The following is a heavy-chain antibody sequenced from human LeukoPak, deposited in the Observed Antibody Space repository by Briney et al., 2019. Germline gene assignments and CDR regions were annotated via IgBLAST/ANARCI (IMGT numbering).Heavy chain of an antibody. V-gene: IGHV3-74*01. J-gene: IGHJ4*02. CDR1: GFIFSNYW. CDR3: ARDLPVAAADF. Sequence: GGSLRLSCAASGFIFSNYWMHWVRQAPGKGLVWVSRIKTDGSTITYADSVKGRFTISRDEAKNSLYLQMNSLRAEDTGLYYCARDLPVAAADFWGQGTLVTVSS. CDR2: IKTDGSTI. D-gene: IGHD6-13*01.